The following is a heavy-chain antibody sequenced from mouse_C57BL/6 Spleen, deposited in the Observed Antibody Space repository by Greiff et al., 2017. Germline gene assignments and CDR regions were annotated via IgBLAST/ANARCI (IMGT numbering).Heavy chain of an antibody. J-gene: IGHJ4*01. V-gene: IGHV1-7*01. Sequence: VKLQESGAELVKPGASVKLSCKASGYTFTSYWMHWVKQRPGQGLEWIGDINPSSGYTNYNQKFKDKATLTAEKSSSTAYMQQSSLTNEDSAVDYCARRTSDRNHMDYWGQGTSVTVSS. CDR1: GYTFTSYW. CDR2: INPSSGYT. CDR3: ARRTSDRNHMDY. D-gene: IGHD2-14*01.